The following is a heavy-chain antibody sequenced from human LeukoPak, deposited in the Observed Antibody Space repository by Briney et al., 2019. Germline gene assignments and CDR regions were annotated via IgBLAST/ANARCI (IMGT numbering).Heavy chain of an antibody. D-gene: IGHD2-15*01. CDR1: GFTFSSYD. V-gene: IGHV3-30*02. Sequence: GGSLRLSCAASGFTFSSYDMHWVRQAPGKGLEWVAFIRYDGSNKYYADSVKGRFTISRDNSKNTLYLQMNSLRAEDTAVYYCAKIAGDDMVVLTPNAFDIWGQGTMVTVSS. J-gene: IGHJ3*02. CDR3: AKIAGDDMVVLTPNAFDI. CDR2: IRYDGSNK.